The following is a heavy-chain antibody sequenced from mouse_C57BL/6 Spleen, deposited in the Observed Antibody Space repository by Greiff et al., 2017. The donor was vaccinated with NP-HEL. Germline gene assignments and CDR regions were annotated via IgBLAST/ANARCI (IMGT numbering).Heavy chain of an antibody. CDR3: ASKVLITTVVAKNWYFDV. D-gene: IGHD1-1*01. Sequence: EVQLQQSGPELVKPGASVKISCKASGYSFTGYYMNWVKQSPEKSLEWIGEINPSTGGTTYNQKFKAKATLTVDKSSSTAYMQLKSLTSEDSAVYYCASKVLITTVVAKNWYFDVWGTGTTVTVSS. CDR1: GYSFTGYY. J-gene: IGHJ1*03. CDR2: INPSTGGT. V-gene: IGHV1-42*01.